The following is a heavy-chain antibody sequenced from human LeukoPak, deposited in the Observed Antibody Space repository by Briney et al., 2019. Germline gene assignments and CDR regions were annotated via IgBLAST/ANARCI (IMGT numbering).Heavy chain of an antibody. CDR1: GSTFNRCA. J-gene: IGHJ6*02. Sequence: GGSLRLSCAASGSTFNRCAMSWVRQAPGKGLEWVSGITGSGDTKYYPGSVKGRFTISRDNSKNTLYLQMNSLRAEDTAVYYCAKFTGTTIYYGMDVWGRGTTVTVSS. CDR2: ITGSGDTK. D-gene: IGHD1-7*01. V-gene: IGHV3-23*01. CDR3: AKFTGTTIYYGMDV.